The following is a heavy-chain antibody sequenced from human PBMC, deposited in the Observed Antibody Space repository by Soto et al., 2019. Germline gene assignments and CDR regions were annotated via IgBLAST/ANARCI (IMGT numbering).Heavy chain of an antibody. J-gene: IGHJ4*02. V-gene: IGHV3-48*02. CDR2: ISSSSSTI. Sequence: EVQLVESGGGLVQPGGSLRLSCAASGFTFSSYSMNWVRQAPGKGLEWVSYISSSSSTIYYADSVKGRFTISRDNAKNSLYLQMNSLRDEDTAVYYCARVPRYYYDSSGYYYFDYWGQGTLVTVSS. CDR1: GFTFSSYS. D-gene: IGHD3-22*01. CDR3: ARVPRYYYDSSGYYYFDY.